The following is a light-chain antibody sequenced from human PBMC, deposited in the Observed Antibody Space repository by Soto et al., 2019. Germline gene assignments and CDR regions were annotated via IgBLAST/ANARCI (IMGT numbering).Light chain of an antibody. Sequence: LTQPASVSGSPGQSITISCTGTNSDIGYYTRVSWYQQHPGKAPKLVIYEVSNRPSGVSDRFSGSKSGNTASLTISGLQAEDEADYYCCSFTTSPNYVFGSGTKVTVL. J-gene: IGLJ1*01. CDR1: NSDIGYYTR. CDR3: CSFTTSPNYV. V-gene: IGLV2-14*01. CDR2: EVS.